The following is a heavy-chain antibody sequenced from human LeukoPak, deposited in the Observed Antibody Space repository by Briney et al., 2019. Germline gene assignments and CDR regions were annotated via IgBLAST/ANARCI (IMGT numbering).Heavy chain of an antibody. V-gene: IGHV4-39*07. CDR3: ARGRTYYYGSGSYYRGKNWFDP. CDR1: GGSISSNSYY. J-gene: IGHJ5*02. CDR2: IYYSGST. D-gene: IGHD3-10*01. Sequence: SETLSLTCTVSGGSISSNSYYWGWIRQSPGKGLEWIGSIYYSGSTYYNPSLQSRVTISVDTSKNQFSLKLSSVTAADTAVYYCARGRTYYYGSGSYYRGKNWFDPWGQGTLVTVSS.